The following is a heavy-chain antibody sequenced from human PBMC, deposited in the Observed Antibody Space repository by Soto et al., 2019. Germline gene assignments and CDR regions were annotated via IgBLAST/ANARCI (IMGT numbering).Heavy chain of an antibody. CDR3: ARLVVVVAASDYYYGMAV. J-gene: IGHJ6*02. D-gene: IGHD2-15*01. V-gene: IGHV4-31*02. Sequence: RQQPGKGLEWIGYIYYSGSTYYNPSLKSRVTISVDTSKNQFSLKLSSVTAADTAVYYCARLVVVVAASDYYYGMAVWGQGTTVTGS. CDR2: IYYSGST.